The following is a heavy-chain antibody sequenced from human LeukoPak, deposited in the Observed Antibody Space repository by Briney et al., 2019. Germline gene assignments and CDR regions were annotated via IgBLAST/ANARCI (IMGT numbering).Heavy chain of an antibody. CDR3: ATGGNFYYSH. CDR1: GFPFSGYG. V-gene: IGHV3-33*01. D-gene: IGHD4-11*01. Sequence: PGGSLRLSCAASGFPFSGYGMHWVRQAPGKGLEWVAVGYGDGSSQYYADSVKGRFSISKDISKNTLSLQMNSLRAEDTAVYSCATGGNFYYSHWGQGTLVTVSS. J-gene: IGHJ1*01. CDR2: GYGDGSSQ.